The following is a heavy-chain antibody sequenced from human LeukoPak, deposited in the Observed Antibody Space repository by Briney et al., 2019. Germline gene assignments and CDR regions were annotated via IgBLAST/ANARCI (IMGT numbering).Heavy chain of an antibody. D-gene: IGHD5-12*01. CDR1: GYTLTSYD. CDR3: ARGRRDSGYDPDFDY. V-gene: IGHV1-8*01. J-gene: IGHJ4*02. CDR2: MNPNSGNT. Sequence: ASVKVSCKASGYTLTSYDINWVRQATGQGLEWMGWMNPNSGNTGYAQKFQGRVTMTRNTSISTAYMELSSLRSEDTAVYYCARGRRDSGYDPDFDYWGQGTLVTVSS.